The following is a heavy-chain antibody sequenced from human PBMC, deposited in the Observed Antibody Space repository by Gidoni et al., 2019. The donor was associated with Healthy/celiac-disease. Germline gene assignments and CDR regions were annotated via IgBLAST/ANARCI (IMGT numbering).Heavy chain of an antibody. CDR3: ARDPAPPYCGGDCRDAFDI. V-gene: IGHV1-69*01. CDR1: GGTFSSYA. CDR2: IIPIFGTA. Sequence: QVQLVQSGAEVKKPGSSVKVSCEASGGTFSSYAIRWVRQAPGQGLEWMGGIIPIFGTANYAQKFQGRVTITADESTSTAYMELSSLRSEDTAVYYCARDPAPPYCGGDCRDAFDIWGQGTMVTVSS. J-gene: IGHJ3*02. D-gene: IGHD2-21*02.